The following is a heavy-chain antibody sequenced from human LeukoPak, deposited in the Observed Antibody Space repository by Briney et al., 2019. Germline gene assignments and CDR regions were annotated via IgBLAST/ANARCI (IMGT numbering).Heavy chain of an antibody. Sequence: GGSLRLSCAASGFTFGNYWMKWVRQAPGKGLVWVSRLNTDGSLATYADSVKGQFTISRGNAKNTLYLQMNSLRVDDTAVYYCARELDAAQTVDYWGQGTLVTVSS. J-gene: IGHJ4*02. CDR3: ARELDAAQTVDY. CDR2: LNTDGSLA. D-gene: IGHD1-14*01. V-gene: IGHV3-74*01. CDR1: GFTFGNYW.